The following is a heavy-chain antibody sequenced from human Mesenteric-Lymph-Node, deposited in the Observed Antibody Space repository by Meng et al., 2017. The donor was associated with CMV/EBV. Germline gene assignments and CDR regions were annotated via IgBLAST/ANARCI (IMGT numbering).Heavy chain of an antibody. CDR3: ARGGNDYSNFARYYFDY. CDR1: GFTFSSYS. D-gene: IGHD4-11*01. Sequence: GGSLRLSCAASGFTFSSYSMNWVRQAPGKGLEWVSSISSSSSYIYYADSVKGRFTISRDNAKNSLFLQMNSLRAEDTAVYYCARGGNDYSNFARYYFDYWGQGTLVTVSS. V-gene: IGHV3-21*01. J-gene: IGHJ4*02. CDR2: ISSSSSYI.